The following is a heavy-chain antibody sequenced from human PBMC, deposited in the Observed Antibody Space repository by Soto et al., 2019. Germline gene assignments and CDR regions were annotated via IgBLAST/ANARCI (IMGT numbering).Heavy chain of an antibody. CDR3: ARGGKERFRGPGMDV. CDR1: GGNFNTYA. D-gene: IGHD1-1*01. Sequence: QVQLVQSGAEVREPGSSVRLSCKASGGNFNTYAFNWVRQAPGQGLEWLGGIITFYGAAMYAQNFQGRVTINADECRNTAYMGLNSLRYDDTAFYYCARGGKERFRGPGMDVWGQGTTVTVSS. J-gene: IGHJ6*02. CDR2: IITFYGAA. V-gene: IGHV1-69*01.